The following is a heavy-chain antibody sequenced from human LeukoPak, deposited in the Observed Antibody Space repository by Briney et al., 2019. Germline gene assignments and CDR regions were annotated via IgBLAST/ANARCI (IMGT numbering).Heavy chain of an antibody. D-gene: IGHD3-3*01. Sequence: PGGSLRLSCAASGFTFSNAWMSWVRQAPGKGLEWVGRIKSKTDGGTTDYAAPVKGRFTISRDDSKNTLYLQMDSLKAEDTAVYYCTTDRNAIFGVAWGYWGQGTLVTVSS. J-gene: IGHJ4*02. CDR1: GFTFSNAW. V-gene: IGHV3-15*01. CDR2: IKSKTDGGTT. CDR3: TTDRNAIFGVAWGY.